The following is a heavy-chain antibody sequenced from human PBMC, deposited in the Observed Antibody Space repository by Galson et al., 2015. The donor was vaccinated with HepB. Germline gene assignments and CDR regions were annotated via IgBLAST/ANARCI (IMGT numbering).Heavy chain of an antibody. D-gene: IGHD3-3*01. V-gene: IGHV3-15*01. CDR1: GFTFSNGW. CDR2: IKSKTDGGAT. Sequence: LRLSCAASGFTFSNGWMSWVRQAPGKGLEWVGRIKSKTDGGATDYPAPVKGRFTISRDDSKDRLYLQMNSLKTEDTAVYYCTTGMKYYDFWSAYAHWGQGTLVTVSS. CDR3: TTGMKYYDFWSAYAH. J-gene: IGHJ4*02.